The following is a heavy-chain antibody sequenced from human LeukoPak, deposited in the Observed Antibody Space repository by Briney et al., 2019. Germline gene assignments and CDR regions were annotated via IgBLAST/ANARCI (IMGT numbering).Heavy chain of an antibody. CDR3: ARDSNLKSYGELDY. D-gene: IGHD4-17*01. V-gene: IGHV3-30*03. CDR1: GFTVSSNY. J-gene: IGHJ4*02. CDR2: ISYDGSNK. Sequence: GSLRLSCAASGFTVSSNYMSWVRQAPGKGLEWVAVISYDGSNKYYADSVKGRFTISRDNSKNTLYLQMNSLRAEDTAVYYCARDSNLKSYGELDYWGQGTLVTVSS.